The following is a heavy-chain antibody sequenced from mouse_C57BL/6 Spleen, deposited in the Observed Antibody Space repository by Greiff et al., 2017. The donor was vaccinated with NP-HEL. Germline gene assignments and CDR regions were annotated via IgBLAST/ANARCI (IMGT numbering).Heavy chain of an antibody. D-gene: IGHD2-2*01. CDR1: GFTFSSYA. CDR3: ARGLRRGYLDY. CDR2: IIDGGSYT. J-gene: IGHJ2*01. Sequence: VQLQQSGGGLVKPGGSLKLSCAASGFTFSSYAMSWVRQTPEKRLEWVATIIDGGSYTSYPDNVKGRFTISRDNAKNNLYLQMSHLKSEDTAMYYCARGLRRGYLDYWGQGTTLTVSS. V-gene: IGHV5-4*01.